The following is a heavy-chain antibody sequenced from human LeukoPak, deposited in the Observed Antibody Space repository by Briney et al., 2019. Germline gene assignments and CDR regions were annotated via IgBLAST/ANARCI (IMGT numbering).Heavy chain of an antibody. CDR3: ARDPSSIFGVVQIYYYYMDV. V-gene: IGHV3-30*04. Sequence: QTGGSLRLSCAASGFTFSSYAMHWVRQAPGKGLEWVAVISYDGSNKYYADSVKGRFTISRDNSKNTLYLQMNSLRAEDTAVYYCARDPSSIFGVVQIYYYYMDVWGKGTTVTVSS. CDR1: GFTFSSYA. D-gene: IGHD3-3*01. CDR2: ISYDGSNK. J-gene: IGHJ6*03.